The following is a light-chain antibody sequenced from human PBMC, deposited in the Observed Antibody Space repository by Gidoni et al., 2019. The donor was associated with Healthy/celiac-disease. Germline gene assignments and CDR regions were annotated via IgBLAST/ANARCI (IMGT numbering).Light chain of an antibody. CDR2: RNN. V-gene: IGLV1-47*01. Sequence: QSVLTQPPSASGTPGQRVTISCSGSSPNIGSNYVYWYQQLPGTAPKLLIYRNNQRPSGVPDRFSGSKSGTSASLAISGLRSEDEADYYCAAWDDSLSGYVFETGTKVTVL. CDR1: SPNIGSNY. J-gene: IGLJ1*01. CDR3: AAWDDSLSGYV.